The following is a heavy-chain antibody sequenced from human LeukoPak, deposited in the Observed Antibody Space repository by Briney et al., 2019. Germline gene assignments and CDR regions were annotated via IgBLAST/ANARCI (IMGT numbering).Heavy chain of an antibody. Sequence: PGGSLRLSCAASGFTFSSYGMHWVRQAPGKGLEWVAVISYDGSNKYYADSVKGRFTISRDNSKNTLYLQMNSLRAEDTAVYYCAKDRAPHSYGYFDYWGQGTLVTVSS. D-gene: IGHD5-18*01. CDR3: AKDRAPHSYGYFDY. CDR2: ISYDGSNK. V-gene: IGHV3-30*18. CDR1: GFTFSSYG. J-gene: IGHJ4*02.